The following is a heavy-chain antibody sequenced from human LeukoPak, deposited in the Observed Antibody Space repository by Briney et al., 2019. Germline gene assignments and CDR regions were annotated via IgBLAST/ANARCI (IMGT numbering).Heavy chain of an antibody. CDR2: INRGGST. CDR1: GGSISSSSYY. J-gene: IGHJ5*02. D-gene: IGHD6-13*01. Sequence: SETLSLTCTVSGGSISSSSYYWGWIRQPPGRGLEWIGEINRGGSTNYNPSLKSRVTISVDTSKNQFSLKLRSVTAADTAMYYCARVYSSSWYYNWFDPWGQGTLVTVSS. CDR3: ARVYSSSWYYNWFDP. V-gene: IGHV4-39*07.